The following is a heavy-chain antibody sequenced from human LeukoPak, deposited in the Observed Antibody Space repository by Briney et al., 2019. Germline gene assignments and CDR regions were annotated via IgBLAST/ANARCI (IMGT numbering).Heavy chain of an antibody. V-gene: IGHV4-39*07. Sequence: SETLSLTCTVSGGSISSSNYHWGWIRQPPGKGLEWVASIFYSGTTYYNPSLKSRLTISIDTSKNQFSLKLNSVTAADTAVYYCARDRNRIAAARGWFDPWGQGTLVTVSS. CDR1: GGSISSSNYH. CDR3: ARDRNRIAAARGWFDP. D-gene: IGHD6-13*01. J-gene: IGHJ5*02. CDR2: IFYSGTT.